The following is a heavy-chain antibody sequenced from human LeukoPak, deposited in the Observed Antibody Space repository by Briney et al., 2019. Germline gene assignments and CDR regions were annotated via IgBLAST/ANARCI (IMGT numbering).Heavy chain of an antibody. Sequence: PGGSLRLSCAASGFTFGTYVMSWVRQAPGKGLEWVSGISGSGGTTYYADSVKGRFTISRDNSKNTLYLQMNSLRVEDTAVYYCAKDQESGSYILNDNWGQGTLVTVSS. V-gene: IGHV3-23*01. CDR1: GFTFGTYV. CDR3: AKDQESGSYILNDN. J-gene: IGHJ4*02. CDR2: ISGSGGTT. D-gene: IGHD1-26*01.